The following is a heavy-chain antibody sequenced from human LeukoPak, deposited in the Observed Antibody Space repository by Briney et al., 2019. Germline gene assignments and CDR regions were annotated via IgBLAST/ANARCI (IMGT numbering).Heavy chain of an antibody. Sequence: PGRSLRLSCAVSGFTLSNYWMVWVRQAPGKGLEWVSGGSGDGGGIGYADSVKGRFTISRDNAKNYLYLQINNLRAEDTALYYGAKAALSIYYYDSSGYLDYFDDWGQGTLVTVSS. CDR2: GSGDGGGI. J-gene: IGHJ4*02. CDR1: GFTLSNYW. V-gene: IGHV3-9*01. CDR3: AKAALSIYYYDSSGYLDYFDD. D-gene: IGHD3-22*01.